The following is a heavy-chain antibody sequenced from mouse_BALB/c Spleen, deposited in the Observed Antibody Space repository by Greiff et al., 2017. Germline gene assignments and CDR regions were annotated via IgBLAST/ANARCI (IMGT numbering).Heavy chain of an antibody. CDR2: IWAGGST. J-gene: IGHJ3*01. D-gene: IGHD2-4*01. Sequence: VRVVESGPGLVAPSQSLSITCTVSGFSLTSYGVHWVRQPPGKGLEWLGVIWAGGSTNYNSALMSRLSISKDNSKSQVFLKMNSLQTDDTAMYYCARGEYDGFFAYWGQGTLVTVSA. V-gene: IGHV2-9*02. CDR1: GFSLTSYG. CDR3: ARGEYDGFFAY.